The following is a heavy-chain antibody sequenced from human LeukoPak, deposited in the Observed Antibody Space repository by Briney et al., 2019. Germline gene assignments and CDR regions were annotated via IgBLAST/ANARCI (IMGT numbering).Heavy chain of an antibody. Sequence: ASVKASCKVSGYTLTELSMHWVRQAPGKGLEWMGGFDPEDGETIYAQKFQGRVTMTRDTSISTAYMELSRLRSDDTAVYYCARALLVRGVIGEWGQGTLVTVSS. CDR2: FDPEDGET. CDR3: ARALLVRGVIGE. CDR1: GYTLTELS. J-gene: IGHJ4*02. V-gene: IGHV1-24*01. D-gene: IGHD3-10*01.